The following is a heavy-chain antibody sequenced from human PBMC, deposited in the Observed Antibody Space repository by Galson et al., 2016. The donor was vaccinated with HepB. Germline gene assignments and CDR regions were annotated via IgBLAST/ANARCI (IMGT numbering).Heavy chain of an antibody. CDR1: GGTFSSFA. J-gene: IGHJ5*02. CDR2: IIPIFDTA. D-gene: IGHD6-6*01. V-gene: IGHV1-69*13. CDR3: ARDSSSSLVPSWFDP. Sequence: SVKVSCKASGGTFSSFAISWVRQAPGQGLEWMGGIIPIFDTAVYAQRFQGRVTITADESTSTAYMELSSLTSADTAVYYCARDSSSSLVPSWFDPWGQGTLVTVSS.